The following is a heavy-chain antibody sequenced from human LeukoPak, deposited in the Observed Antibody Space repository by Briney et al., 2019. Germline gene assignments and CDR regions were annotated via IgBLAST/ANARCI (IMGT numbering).Heavy chain of an antibody. V-gene: IGHV3-11*01. D-gene: IGHD1-26*01. CDR1: GFTFSDYY. Sequence: KSGGSLRLSCAASGFTFSDYYMTWIRQAPGKGLEWVSYISTSGGSIYYADSVKGRFTISRDNARNSLYLQMNSLRAEDTAVYFCARDIGSYLLDCWGQGTLVTVSS. CDR2: ISTSGGSI. CDR3: ARDIGSYLLDC. J-gene: IGHJ4*02.